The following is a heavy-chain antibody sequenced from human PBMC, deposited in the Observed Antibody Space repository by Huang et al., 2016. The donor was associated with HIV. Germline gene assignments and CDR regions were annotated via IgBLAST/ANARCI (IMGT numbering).Heavy chain of an antibody. Sequence: EVQLVESGGGLVQPGGSLGLSCAASGFNFSSYWMSWVRQAPGKGLGWVASIKTDESEKYYVDSVKGRFAVARDRAKNSVFLEMNSLSAEDTAVYYCAGPNDIFTVWGQGALVTVSS. J-gene: IGHJ4*02. CDR1: GFNFSSYW. V-gene: IGHV3-7*01. CDR3: AGPNDIFTV. CDR2: IKTDESEK. D-gene: IGHD3-9*01.